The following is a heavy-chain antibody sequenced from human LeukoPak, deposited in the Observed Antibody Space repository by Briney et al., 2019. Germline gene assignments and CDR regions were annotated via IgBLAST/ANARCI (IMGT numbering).Heavy chain of an antibody. Sequence: PSETLSLTCAVSGSSISSDYYWGWIRQPPGKELEWIGTIYHSGSTYYNPSLKSRVTISVDTSKNQFSLKLSSVTAADTAVYYCARTQLAYYYYYMDVWGKGTTVTVSS. CDR1: GSSISSDYY. CDR2: IYHSGST. CDR3: ARTQLAYYYYYMDV. J-gene: IGHJ6*03. D-gene: IGHD5-18*01. V-gene: IGHV4-38-2*01.